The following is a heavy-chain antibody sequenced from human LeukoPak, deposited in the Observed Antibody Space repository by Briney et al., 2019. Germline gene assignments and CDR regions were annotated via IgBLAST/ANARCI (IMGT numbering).Heavy chain of an antibody. D-gene: IGHD4-17*01. V-gene: IGHV1-2*02. Sequence: ASVKVSCKASGYTFTGYYMHWVRQAPGQGLEWMGWINPNSGGTNYAQKFQGRVTMTRDTSISTAYMELSRLRSDDTAVYYCARDQDPTVTGWFDPWGQGTLVNVSS. CDR1: GYTFTGYY. CDR3: ARDQDPTVTGWFDP. J-gene: IGHJ5*02. CDR2: INPNSGGT.